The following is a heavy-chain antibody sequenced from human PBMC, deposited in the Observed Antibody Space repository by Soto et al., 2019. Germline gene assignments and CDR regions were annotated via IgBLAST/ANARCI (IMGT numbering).Heavy chain of an antibody. CDR3: ARGGAARPDY. D-gene: IGHD6-6*01. Sequence: EVQLVESGGGLVQPGGSLRLSCEASGFTFSNYGMNWVRQAPGKRLAWVSYIGSRISTIEYADSVKGRFTISRDNAKNSLYLQMSSLRDEDTAVYYCARGGAARPDYWGQGTLVTVSS. V-gene: IGHV3-48*02. J-gene: IGHJ4*02. CDR2: IGSRISTI. CDR1: GFTFSNYG.